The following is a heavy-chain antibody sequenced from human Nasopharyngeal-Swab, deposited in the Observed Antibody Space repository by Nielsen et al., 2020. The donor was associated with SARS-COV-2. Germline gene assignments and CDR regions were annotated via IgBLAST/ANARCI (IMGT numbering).Heavy chain of an antibody. D-gene: IGHD6-13*01. V-gene: IGHV7-4-1*02. CDR2: INTNTGNP. CDR3: AREAAAGIVYGMDV. Sequence: ASVKVSCQASVYTFTRYALHWVRQAPGQGLAWMGWINTNTGNPTYAQGFTGRFVFSLDTSVSTAYLQISSLKAEDTAVYYCAREAAAGIVYGMDVWGQGTTVTVYS. CDR1: VYTFTRYA. J-gene: IGHJ6*02.